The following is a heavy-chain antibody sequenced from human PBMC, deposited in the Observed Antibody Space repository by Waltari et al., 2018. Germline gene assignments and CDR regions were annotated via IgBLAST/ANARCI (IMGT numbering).Heavy chain of an antibody. D-gene: IGHD5-12*01. CDR2: IYHIGST. Sequence: QVQLQESGPGLVKPSETLSLTCAVSGYSISSGYYWGWIRQTPGKGLEWIGSIYHIGSTYYNPSLKGRVTITVATSKNQFTLKLSSVTAADTAVYYCASDPPGGGYADPGAFDIWGQGTMVTVSS. CDR1: GYSISSGYY. V-gene: IGHV4-38-2*01. CDR3: ASDPPGGGYADPGAFDI. J-gene: IGHJ3*02.